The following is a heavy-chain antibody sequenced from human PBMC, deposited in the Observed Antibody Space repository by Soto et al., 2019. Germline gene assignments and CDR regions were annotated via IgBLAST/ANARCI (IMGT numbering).Heavy chain of an antibody. J-gene: IGHJ6*03. D-gene: IGHD4-17*01. Sequence: QVQLVESGGGLVKPGGSLRLSCAASGFTFSDYYMSWIRQAPGKGLEWVSYISSSGSTIYYADSVKGRFTISRDNAKNSLYLQMNSLRAEDTAVYYCARAGAPGVYDYGDYLTYYYYMDVWGKGTTVTVSS. CDR1: GFTFSDYY. CDR2: ISSSGSTI. V-gene: IGHV3-11*01. CDR3: ARAGAPGVYDYGDYLTYYYYMDV.